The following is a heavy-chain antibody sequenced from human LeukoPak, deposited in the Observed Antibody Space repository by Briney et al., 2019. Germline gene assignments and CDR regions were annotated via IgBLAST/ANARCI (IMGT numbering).Heavy chain of an antibody. CDR1: GFTFSSYS. Sequence: GGSLRLSCAASGFTFSSYSMNWVRQAPGKGLEWVSSVSSSSSYIYYADSVKGRFTISRDNAVNSLYLQMNSLRAEDTAVYYCARFFAGYYYMDVWGEGTTVTVSS. V-gene: IGHV3-21*01. CDR3: ARFFAGYYYMDV. J-gene: IGHJ6*03. CDR2: VSSSSSYI.